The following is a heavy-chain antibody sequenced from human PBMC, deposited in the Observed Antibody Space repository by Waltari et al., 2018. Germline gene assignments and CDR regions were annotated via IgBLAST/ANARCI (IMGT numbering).Heavy chain of an antibody. D-gene: IGHD1-26*01. CDR3: ARGIVGPYGDY. CDR1: GFTVSSDY. CDR2: IYSGGST. V-gene: IGHV3-53*02. Sequence: EVQLVETGGGLIQPGGSLRLSCAASGFTVSSDYMSWVRQAPGKGLELVSVIYSGGSTYYADSVKGRFTISRDNSKNTLYLQMNSLRAEDTAVYYCARGIVGPYGDYWGQGTLVTVSS. J-gene: IGHJ4*02.